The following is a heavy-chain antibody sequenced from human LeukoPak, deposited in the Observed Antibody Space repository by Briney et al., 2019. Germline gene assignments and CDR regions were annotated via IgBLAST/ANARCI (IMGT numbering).Heavy chain of an antibody. V-gene: IGHV3-23*01. D-gene: IGHD3-10*01. CDR3: ANVGSGSFYY. J-gene: IGHJ4*02. Sequence: GGSLRLSCAASGFPFSNYWMHWVRQAPGKGLEWVSSISGSGDSTPYADSVKGRFTISRDNSKNTLYLQMNSLRAEDTAVYYCANVGSGSFYYWGQGTLVTVSS. CDR2: ISGSGDST. CDR1: GFPFSNYW.